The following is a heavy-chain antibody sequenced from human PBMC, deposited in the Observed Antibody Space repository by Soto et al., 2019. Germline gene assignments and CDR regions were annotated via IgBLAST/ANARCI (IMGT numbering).Heavy chain of an antibody. V-gene: IGHV3-23*01. J-gene: IGHJ4*02. CDR2: ISGSGGTT. CDR3: AKTPRQWLVYFDY. Sequence: EVQLLESGGGLVQPGGYLRLSCGASGFTFSNYAIAWVRQAPGKGLEWVSGISGSGGTTYYADSVKGRFTISRDNSKDTLHLQMNSLRAEDTAVYYCAKTPRQWLVYFDYWGQGALVTVSS. CDR1: GFTFSNYA. D-gene: IGHD6-19*01.